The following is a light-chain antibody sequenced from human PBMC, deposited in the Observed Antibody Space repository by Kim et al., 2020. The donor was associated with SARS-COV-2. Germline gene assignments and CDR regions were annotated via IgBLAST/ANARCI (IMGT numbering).Light chain of an antibody. V-gene: IGLV2-11*01. CDR3: CSYAGSYGVV. CDR2: DVS. Sequence: GRSVTISCTGTSSDVGGYSYVSWYQQHPGKAPKLMIYDVSKRPSGVPDRFSGSKSGNTASLTISGLQAEDEADYYCCSYAGSYGVVFGGGTQLTVL. J-gene: IGLJ2*01. CDR1: SSDVGGYSY.